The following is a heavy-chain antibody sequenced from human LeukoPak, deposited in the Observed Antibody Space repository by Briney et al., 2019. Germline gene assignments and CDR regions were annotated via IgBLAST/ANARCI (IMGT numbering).Heavy chain of an antibody. J-gene: IGHJ4*02. D-gene: IGHD3-22*01. V-gene: IGHV1-18*01. Sequence: ASVKVSCKASGYTFTSYGISWVRQAPGQGLEWMGWISAYNGNTNYAQKLQGRVTMTTDTSTSTAYMELRSLRSDDTAEYYCASGDYYDSSGYYDNWGQGTLVTVSS. CDR2: ISAYNGNT. CDR1: GYTFTSYG. CDR3: ASGDYYDSSGYYDN.